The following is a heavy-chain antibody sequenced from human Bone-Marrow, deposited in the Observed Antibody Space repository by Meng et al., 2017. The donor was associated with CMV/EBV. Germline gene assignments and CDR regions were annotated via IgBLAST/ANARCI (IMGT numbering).Heavy chain of an antibody. CDR3: ARGLDYGGNSVLYFDY. CDR1: GYTFTSYG. D-gene: IGHD4-23*01. Sequence: ASVKVSCKASGYTFTSYGISWVRQAPGQGLEWMGWISAYNGNTNYAQKLQGRVTMTTDTSTSTAYMELRSLRSDDTAVYYCARGLDYGGNSVLYFDYWGQGTRVTVSS. CDR2: ISAYNGNT. V-gene: IGHV1-18*01. J-gene: IGHJ4*02.